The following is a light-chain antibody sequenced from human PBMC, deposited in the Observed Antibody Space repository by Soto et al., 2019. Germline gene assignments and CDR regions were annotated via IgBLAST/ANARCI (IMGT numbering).Light chain of an antibody. J-gene: IGKJ2*01. CDR1: QSVYNNY. V-gene: IGKV3-20*01. Sequence: EIVLTQSPGTLSLSPGERATLSCRASQSVYNNYLAWYQQKPGQTPRLLVNGASNRATGIPDSFSGGGSGTEFTLTISRLEPEDFAVYYCQQYGLPPHSFGQGTRVEIK. CDR2: GAS. CDR3: QQYGLPPHS.